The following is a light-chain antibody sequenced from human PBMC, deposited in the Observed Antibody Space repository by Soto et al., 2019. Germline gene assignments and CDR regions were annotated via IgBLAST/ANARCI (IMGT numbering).Light chain of an antibody. V-gene: IGLV2-23*01. CDR1: SSDVGSYEF. CDR2: EGS. CDR3: CSYAGGETYV. Sequence: QSVLTQPDSVSGSLGQSITISCAGTSSDVGSYEFVSWYQQVPGKAPKLVIYEGSKWPSGVSNRFSGSKSGNTASLTISGLQADDEGDYYCCSYAGGETYVFGNGTKVTV. J-gene: IGLJ1*01.